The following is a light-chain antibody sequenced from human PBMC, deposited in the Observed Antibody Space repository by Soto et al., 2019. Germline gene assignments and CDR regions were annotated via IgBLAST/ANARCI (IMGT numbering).Light chain of an antibody. CDR1: SSNIGSNT. Sequence: QSVLTQPPSASGTPGQRVTISCSGSSSNIGSNTVNWDQQLPGTAPKLLIYSNNQRPSGVPDRFSGSKSGTSASLAISGLQSEDEADYYWAAWDDSLDVVFGGGTKVTVL. V-gene: IGLV1-44*01. CDR3: AAWDDSLDVV. J-gene: IGLJ2*01. CDR2: SNN.